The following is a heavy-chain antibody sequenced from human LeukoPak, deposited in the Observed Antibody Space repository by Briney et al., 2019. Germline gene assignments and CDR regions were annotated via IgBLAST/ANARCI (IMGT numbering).Heavy chain of an antibody. V-gene: IGHV3-21*01. CDR1: GFTFSSYA. CDR3: ARVYDVLTGGFDH. J-gene: IGHJ4*02. Sequence: GGPLRLSCAASGFTFSSYAMSWVRQAPGKGLEWVSFISSSMISIHYADSVQGRFTISRDNARNILYLQMNSLRAEDTAVYYCARVYDVLTGGFDHWGQGALVTVSS. CDR2: ISSSMISI. D-gene: IGHD3-9*01.